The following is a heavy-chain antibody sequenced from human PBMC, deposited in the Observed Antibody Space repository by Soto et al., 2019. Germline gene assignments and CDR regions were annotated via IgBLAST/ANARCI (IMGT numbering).Heavy chain of an antibody. CDR1: GFSFSNYN. CDR2: ITDSRDTV. J-gene: IGHJ4*02. V-gene: IGHV3-48*02. Sequence: GSLRLSCVASGFSFSNYNMNWVRQAPGKGREWVSYITDSRDTVHYADSVRGRFTISIDNAESSLYLQMNGLRDEDTAVYFCARDFGHGYYLDYWGRGTLVTVSS. CDR3: ARDFGHGYYLDY. D-gene: IGHD3-3*01.